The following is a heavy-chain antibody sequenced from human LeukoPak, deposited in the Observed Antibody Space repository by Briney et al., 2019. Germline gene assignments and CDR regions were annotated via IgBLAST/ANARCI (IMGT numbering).Heavy chain of an antibody. Sequence: PGGSLRLSCAASGFTFSSYGMNWVRQAPGKGLGWMAVMWYDGSNKYYADSVKGRFTISRDNSENTLCLQMNSLRAEDTAVYYCGSDRGPGYSYGVLDYWGQGTLVTVSS. CDR1: GFTFSSYG. J-gene: IGHJ4*02. CDR2: MWYDGSNK. V-gene: IGHV3-33*01. D-gene: IGHD5-18*01. CDR3: GSDRGPGYSYGVLDY.